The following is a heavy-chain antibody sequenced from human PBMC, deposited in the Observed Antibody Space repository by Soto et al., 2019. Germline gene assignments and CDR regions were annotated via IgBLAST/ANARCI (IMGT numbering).Heavy chain of an antibody. D-gene: IGHD6-13*01. CDR2: IYYSGST. CDR3: ARVMAAAVNFDY. V-gene: IGHV4-61*01. J-gene: IGHJ4*02. CDR1: GGSVSSGSYY. Sequence: SETLSLTCTVSGGSVSSGSYYWSWIRQPPGKGLEWIGYIYYSGSTNYNPSLKSRVTISVDTSKNQFSLKLSSVTAADTAVYYCARVMAAAVNFDYWGQGTLVTVSS.